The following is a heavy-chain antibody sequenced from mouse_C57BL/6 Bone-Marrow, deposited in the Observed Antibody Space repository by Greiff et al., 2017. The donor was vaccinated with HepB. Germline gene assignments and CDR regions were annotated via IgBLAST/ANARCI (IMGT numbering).Heavy chain of an antibody. CDR1: GYTFTDYE. CDR2: IDPETGGT. J-gene: IGHJ2*01. CDR3: FYDYDDGDY. D-gene: IGHD2-4*01. Sequence: VQRVESGAELVRPGASVTLSCKASGYTFTDYEMHWVKQTPVHGLEWIGAIDPETGGTAYNQKFKGKAILTADKSSSTAYMELRSLTSEDSAVYYCFYDYDDGDYWGQGTTLTVSS. V-gene: IGHV1-15*01.